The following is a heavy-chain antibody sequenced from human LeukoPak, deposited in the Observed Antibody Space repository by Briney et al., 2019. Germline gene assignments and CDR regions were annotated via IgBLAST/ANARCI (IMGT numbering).Heavy chain of an antibody. Sequence: GESLKISCKGSGYSFTSYWIGWVRQMRGKGLEWMGIIYPGDSDTRYSPSFQGQVTISADKSISTAYLQWSSLKASDTAMYYCARRIGYCSSTSCYYWFDPWGQGTLVTVSS. CDR1: GYSFTSYW. J-gene: IGHJ5*02. V-gene: IGHV5-51*01. CDR2: IYPGDSDT. CDR3: ARRIGYCSSTSCYYWFDP. D-gene: IGHD2-2*03.